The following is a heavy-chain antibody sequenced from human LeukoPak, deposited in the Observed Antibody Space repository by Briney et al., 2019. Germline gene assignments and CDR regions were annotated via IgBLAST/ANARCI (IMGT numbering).Heavy chain of an antibody. CDR2: IYSGGST. D-gene: IGHD4-17*01. J-gene: IGHJ6*02. V-gene: IGHV3-66*01. Sequence: GGSLRLFCAASGFTVSSHYMSWVRQAPGKGLEWVSVIYSGGSTYYADSVKGKFTISRDNSKNTLYLQMNSLRAEDTAVYYCAGTDYGDYSTGYYGMDVWGQGTTVTVSS. CDR3: AGTDYGDYSTGYYGMDV. CDR1: GFTVSSHY.